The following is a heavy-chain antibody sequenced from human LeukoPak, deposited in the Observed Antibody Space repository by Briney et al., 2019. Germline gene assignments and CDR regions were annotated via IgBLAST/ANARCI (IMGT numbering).Heavy chain of an antibody. V-gene: IGHV4-39*07. D-gene: IGHD6-13*01. Sequence: PSETLSLTCTVSSGSISTSNYYWGWVRQPPGKALEWIGNIFYSGGTYYSPSLKSRVTISLDTSRNQFSLKLNSVTAADTAVYYCARTRYSSSWYSINWFDPWGQGTLVTVSS. CDR1: SGSISTSNYY. CDR3: ARTRYSSSWYSINWFDP. J-gene: IGHJ5*02. CDR2: IFYSGGT.